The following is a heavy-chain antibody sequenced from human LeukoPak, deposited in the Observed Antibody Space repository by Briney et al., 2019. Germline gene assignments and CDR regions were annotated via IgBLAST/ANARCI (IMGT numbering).Heavy chain of an antibody. CDR1: GGSVSSGSYY. CDR2: IYYSGST. D-gene: IGHD5-24*01. V-gene: IGHV4-61*01. J-gene: IGHJ4*02. Sequence: SETLSLTCTVSGGSVSSGSYYWSWIRQPPGKGLEWIGYIYYSGSTNYNPSLKSRVTISVDTSKNQFSLKLSSVTAADTAVYYCARVKDGAPELHFDYWGQGTLVTVSS. CDR3: ARVKDGAPELHFDY.